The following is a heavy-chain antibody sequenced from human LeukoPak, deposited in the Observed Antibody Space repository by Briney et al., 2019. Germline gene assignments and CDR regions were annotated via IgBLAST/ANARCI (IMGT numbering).Heavy chain of an antibody. J-gene: IGHJ5*02. CDR2: IYYSGST. D-gene: IGHD1-14*01. CDR3: ARREMKPETGGWFDP. Sequence: SETLSLTCTVSGGSINSYYWSWIRQPAGKGLEWIGYIYYSGSTNYNPSLKSRVTISVDTSKNQFSLKLSSVTAADTAVYYCARREMKPETGGWFDPWGQGTLVTVSS. V-gene: IGHV4-59*08. CDR1: GGSINSYY.